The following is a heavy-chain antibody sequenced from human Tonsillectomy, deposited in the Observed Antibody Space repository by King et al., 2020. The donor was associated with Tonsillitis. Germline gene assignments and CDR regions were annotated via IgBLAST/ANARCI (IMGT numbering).Heavy chain of an antibody. J-gene: IGHJ4*02. CDR3: ARDGVVVVAATPNFDY. D-gene: IGHD2-15*01. Sequence: VQLVESGGGLVQPGGSLRLSCAASGFTFSSYWMTWVRQAPGKGLEWVANIKQDGSEKYYVDSLKGRFTISRDNAKNSLYLQMNSLRAEDTAVYYCARDGVVVVAATPNFDYWGQGTLVTVS. CDR1: GFTFSSYW. CDR2: IKQDGSEK. V-gene: IGHV3-7*01.